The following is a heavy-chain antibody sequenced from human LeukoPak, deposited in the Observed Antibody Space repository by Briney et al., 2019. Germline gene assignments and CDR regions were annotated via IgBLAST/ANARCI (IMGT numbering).Heavy chain of an antibody. J-gene: IGHJ4*02. Sequence: ASETLSLTCTVSGGSISSYYWSWIRQPPGKGLEWIGYIYYSGSTNYNPSLKSRVTISVDTSKNQFSLKLSSVTAADTAVYYCAREERFLEWLLYGYFDYWGQGTLVTVSS. CDR2: IYYSGST. CDR3: AREERFLEWLLYGYFDY. V-gene: IGHV4-59*12. D-gene: IGHD3-3*01. CDR1: GGSISSYY.